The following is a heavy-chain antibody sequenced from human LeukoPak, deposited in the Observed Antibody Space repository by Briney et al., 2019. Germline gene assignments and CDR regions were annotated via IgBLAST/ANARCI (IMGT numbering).Heavy chain of an antibody. CDR2: ISGSGGST. CDR1: GFTFSSYG. Sequence: GGTLRLSCAASGFTFSSYGMSWVRQAPGKGLEWVSAISGSGGSTYYADSVKGRFTISRDNSKNTLYLQMNSLRAEDTAVYYCAKDHSSSWYLKDWFDPWGQGTLVTVSS. J-gene: IGHJ5*02. D-gene: IGHD6-13*01. CDR3: AKDHSSSWYLKDWFDP. V-gene: IGHV3-23*01.